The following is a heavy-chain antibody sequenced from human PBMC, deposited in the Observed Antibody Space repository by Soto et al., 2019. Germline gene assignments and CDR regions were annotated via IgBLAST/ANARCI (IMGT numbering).Heavy chain of an antibody. J-gene: IGHJ5*02. CDR3: ARDSGYGSVGFVNHYLDR. CDR2: IKTDASEK. D-gene: IGHD3-10*01. CDR1: GFTLRSYW. V-gene: IGHV3-7*01. Sequence: PGGSLRLSCAASGFTLRSYWMSWVRQAPAKGLEWLATIKTDASEKQYVDSVKGRFNVSRDNAKNSLYLQMDSLRAEGMAVDYWARDSGYGSVGFVNHYLDRWGRGTLVTVSS.